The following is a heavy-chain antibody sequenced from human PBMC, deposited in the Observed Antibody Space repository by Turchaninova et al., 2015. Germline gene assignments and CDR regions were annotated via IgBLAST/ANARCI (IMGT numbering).Heavy chain of an antibody. CDR2: ISDYNGNT. V-gene: IGHV1-18*01. D-gene: IGHD6-19*01. CDR1: SYNFNRDG. J-gene: IGHJ4*02. CDR3: ARDPIAVAGNDFDY. Sequence: VQLVQSCTEGKNPGASVKASSKAWSYNFNRDGSSGGRQAPGQGLEWMGWISDYNGNTNYAQKLQGRVTMTTDTSTSTAYMELRSLRSDDTAVYYCARDPIAVAGNDFDYWGQGTLVTVSS.